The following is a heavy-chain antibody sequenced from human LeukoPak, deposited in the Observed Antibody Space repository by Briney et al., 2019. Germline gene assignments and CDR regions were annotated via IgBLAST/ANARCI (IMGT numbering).Heavy chain of an antibody. J-gene: IGHJ5*02. V-gene: IGHV4-34*01. CDR3: ARGGSIAVAGIYWFDP. CDR2: INHSGST. CDR1: GGSFSGYY. Sequence: PSETLSLTCAVYGGSFSGYYWSWIRQPPGKGLEWIGEINHSGSTNYSPSLKSRVTISVDTSKNQFSLKLGSVTAADTAVYYCARGGSIAVAGIYWFDPWGQGTLVTVSS. D-gene: IGHD6-19*01.